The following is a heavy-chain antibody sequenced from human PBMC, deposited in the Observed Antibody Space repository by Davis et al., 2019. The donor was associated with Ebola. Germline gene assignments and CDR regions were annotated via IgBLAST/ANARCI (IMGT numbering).Heavy chain of an antibody. CDR1: GFSFSSYW. V-gene: IGHV3-74*01. Sequence: GESLKISCAASGFSFSSYWMHWVRQAPGKGLVWVSRIKSDGSTKSYADSVKGRFTISRDNAKNTLFLQMNGLRAEDTAVYYCTRDGDNYSDLDYWGQGTLVTVST. CDR2: IKSDGSTK. D-gene: IGHD5-24*01. J-gene: IGHJ4*02. CDR3: TRDGDNYSDLDY.